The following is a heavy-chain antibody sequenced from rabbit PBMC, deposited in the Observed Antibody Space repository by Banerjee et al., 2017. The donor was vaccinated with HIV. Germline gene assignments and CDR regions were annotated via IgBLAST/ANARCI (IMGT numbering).Heavy chain of an antibody. CDR2: IWVSNGNT. CDR3: AREDHGDGYFKL. J-gene: IGHJ4*01. CDR1: GFDFSNNA. D-gene: IGHD2-1*01. Sequence: QEQLVESGGGLVQPEGSLTLTCKASGFDFSNNAMCWVRQAPGKGLELIACIWVSNGNTWYASWAKGRFTITRSTSLNTVTLQVKSLTAADTATYFCAREDHGDGYFKLWGPGTLVTVS. V-gene: IGHV1S47*01.